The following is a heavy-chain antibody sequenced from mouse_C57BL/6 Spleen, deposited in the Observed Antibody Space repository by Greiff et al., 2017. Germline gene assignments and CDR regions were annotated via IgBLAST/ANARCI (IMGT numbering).Heavy chain of an antibody. Sequence: EVKLVESGGGLVKPGGSLKLSCAASGFTFSDYGMHWVRQAPEKGLEWVAYISSGSSTIYYADTVKGRTTISRDNAKNTLFLQMTSLRSEDTAMYYGARKPYYDYYGYYFDYWGQGTTLTVSS. CDR2: ISSGSSTI. CDR3: ARKPYYDYYGYYFDY. J-gene: IGHJ2*01. CDR1: GFTFSDYG. D-gene: IGHD2-4*01. V-gene: IGHV5-17*01.